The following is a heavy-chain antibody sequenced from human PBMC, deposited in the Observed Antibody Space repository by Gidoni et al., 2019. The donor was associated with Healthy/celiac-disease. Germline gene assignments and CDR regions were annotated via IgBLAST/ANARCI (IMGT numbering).Heavy chain of an antibody. CDR3: ARESPSGYPSDY. V-gene: IGHV4-34*01. Sequence: QVQLQQWGAGLLKPSETLSLTCAVYGGSFSGYYWSWIRQPPGKGLEWIGEINHSGSTNYNPSLKSRVTISVDTSKNQFSLKLSSVTAADTAVYYCARESPSGYPSDYWGQGTLVTVSS. CDR2: INHSGST. CDR1: GGSFSGYY. J-gene: IGHJ4*02. D-gene: IGHD2-2*01.